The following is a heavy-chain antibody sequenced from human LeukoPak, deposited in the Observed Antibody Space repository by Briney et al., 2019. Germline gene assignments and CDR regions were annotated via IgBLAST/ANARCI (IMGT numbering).Heavy chain of an antibody. Sequence: QPGGSLRLSCAASGFTFSSYEMNRVRQAPGKGLEWVSYISSSGSTIYYADSVKGRFTISRDNAKNSLYLQMNSLRAEDTAVYYCARDGIAVAGTVFDYWGQGTLVTVSS. J-gene: IGHJ4*02. CDR3: ARDGIAVAGTVFDY. D-gene: IGHD6-19*01. CDR2: ISSSGSTI. V-gene: IGHV3-48*03. CDR1: GFTFSSYE.